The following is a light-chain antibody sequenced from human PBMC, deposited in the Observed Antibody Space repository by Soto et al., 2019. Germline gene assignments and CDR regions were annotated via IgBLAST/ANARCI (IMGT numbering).Light chain of an antibody. J-gene: IGLJ1*01. CDR3: SSYTSINTHV. V-gene: IGLV2-14*01. CDR2: DVS. CDR1: SSDIGGYKY. Sequence: QSALTQPASVSGSPGQSITISCTGTSSDIGGYKYVYWYQQKPDKAPKLMIYDVSYRPSGVSDRFSGSKSGNTAYLTISGLQAEDEADYYCSSYTSINTHVFGTGTKVTVL.